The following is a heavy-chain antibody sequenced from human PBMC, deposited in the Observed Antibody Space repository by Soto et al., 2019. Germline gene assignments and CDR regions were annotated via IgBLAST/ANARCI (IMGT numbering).Heavy chain of an antibody. CDR2: IDYSGST. V-gene: IGHV4-39*01. D-gene: IGHD3-9*01. Sequence: QLQLQESGPGLVKPSETLSLTCTVSGGSISSSSYYWGWIRQPPGKGLEWIGSIDYSGSTYYNPSLKSRVTISVDKSKNQFSLKLSSVTAADTAVYYCARLEGLATISYYFDYWCQGTLVTVSS. J-gene: IGHJ4*02. CDR3: ARLEGLATISYYFDY. CDR1: GGSISSSSYY.